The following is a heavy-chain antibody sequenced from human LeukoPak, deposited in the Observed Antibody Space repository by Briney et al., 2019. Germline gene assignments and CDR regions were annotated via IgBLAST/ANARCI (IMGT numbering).Heavy chain of an antibody. J-gene: IGHJ4*02. D-gene: IGHD1-26*01. CDR2: ISSSGSTI. CDR1: GFTFSSYE. Sequence: GGSLRPSCAASGFTFSSYEMNWVRQAPGKGLEWVSYISSSGSTIYYADSVKGRFTISRDNAKNSLYLQMNSLRAEDTAVYYCARDARGATPDYWGQGTLVTVSS. V-gene: IGHV3-48*03. CDR3: ARDARGATPDY.